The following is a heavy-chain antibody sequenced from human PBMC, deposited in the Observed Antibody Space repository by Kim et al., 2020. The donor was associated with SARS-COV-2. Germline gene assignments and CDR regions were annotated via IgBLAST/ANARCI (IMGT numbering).Heavy chain of an antibody. D-gene: IGHD4-4*01. V-gene: IGHV3-30*02. J-gene: IGHJ6*02. CDR3: AKDKPAYRDYYGMDV. Sequence: SVKARFTISSDNSKNTLYLQMNGLRAEDKAVYYCAKDKPAYRDYYGMDVWGQGTTVTVSS.